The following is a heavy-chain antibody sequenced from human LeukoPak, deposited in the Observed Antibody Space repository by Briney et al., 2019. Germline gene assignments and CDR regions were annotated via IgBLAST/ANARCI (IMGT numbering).Heavy chain of an antibody. J-gene: IGHJ2*01. CDR2: FDPEDGET. V-gene: IGHV1-24*01. Sequence: ASVKVSCKVSGYTLTELPMHWVRQAPGKGLEWMGGFDPEDGETIYAQKFQGRVTMTEDTSTDTAYMELSSLRSEDTAVYYCATDRGHSSSSRWYFDLWGRGTLVTVSS. CDR3: ATDRGHSSSSRWYFDL. CDR1: GYTLTELP. D-gene: IGHD6-6*01.